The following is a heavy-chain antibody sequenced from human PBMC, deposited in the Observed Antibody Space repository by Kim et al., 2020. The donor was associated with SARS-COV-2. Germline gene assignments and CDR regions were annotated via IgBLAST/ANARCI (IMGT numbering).Heavy chain of an antibody. Sequence: SETLSLTCTVSGGSISSYYWSWIRQPPGKGLEWIGYIYYSGSTNYNPSLKSRVTISVDTSKNQFSLKLSSVTAADTAVYYCARVLQGDTLNYYYGMDVWGQGATVTRSS. V-gene: IGHV4-59*01. CDR3: ARVLQGDTLNYYYGMDV. CDR1: GGSISSYY. CDR2: IYYSGST. D-gene: IGHD3-16*01. J-gene: IGHJ6*02.